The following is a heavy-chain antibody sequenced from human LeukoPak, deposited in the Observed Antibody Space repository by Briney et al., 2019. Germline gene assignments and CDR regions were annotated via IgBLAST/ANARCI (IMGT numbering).Heavy chain of an antibody. CDR3: ARDRDAAVGYYFDY. D-gene: IGHD5-18*01. CDR2: ISNSGGST. V-gene: IGHV3-23*01. CDR1: GFTFSRYA. J-gene: IGHJ4*02. Sequence: GGSLRLSCAASGFTFSRYAMSWVRQAPGKGLEWVSGISNSGGSTYYADSVKGRFTISRDNSKNTLYLQMDSLRAEDTAVYYCARDRDAAVGYYFDYWGQGTLVTVSS.